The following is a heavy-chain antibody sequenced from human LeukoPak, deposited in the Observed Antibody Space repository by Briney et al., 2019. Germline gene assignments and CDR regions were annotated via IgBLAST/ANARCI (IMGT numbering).Heavy chain of an antibody. Sequence: PGGSLRLSCAASGFTFSSYSMNWVRQAPGKGLEWVSYISSSSSTIYYADSVKGRFTISRDNAKNSLYLQMNSLRAGDTAVYYCASGGGSFDYWGQGTLVTVSS. CDR3: ASGGGSFDY. CDR1: GFTFSSYS. D-gene: IGHD3-16*01. J-gene: IGHJ4*02. CDR2: ISSSSSTI. V-gene: IGHV3-48*01.